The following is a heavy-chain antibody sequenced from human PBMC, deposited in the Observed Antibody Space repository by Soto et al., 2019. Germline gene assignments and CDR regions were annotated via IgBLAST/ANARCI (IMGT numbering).Heavy chain of an antibody. CDR3: ARRKPNTSGWYYYGMDV. Sequence: SETLCLTCTVSGASVGSSDGYWGWIRQPPGKGLEWVGSVYYSGNTYYNPSLKSRVTISVDTSKNQFSLKLSSVTAADTAVYYCARRKPNTSGWYYYGMDVWGHGTTVTV. J-gene: IGHJ6*02. V-gene: IGHV4-39*01. CDR2: VYYSGNT. CDR1: GASVGSSDGY. D-gene: IGHD6-19*01.